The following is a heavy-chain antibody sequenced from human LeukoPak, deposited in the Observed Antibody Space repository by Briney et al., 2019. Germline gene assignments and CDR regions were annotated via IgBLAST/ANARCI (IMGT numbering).Heavy chain of an antibody. CDR3: ARDRSELLGDCTSTSCFQLDY. V-gene: IGHV1-69*13. CDR2: IIPIFRTT. Sequence: GASVKVSCKTSGGTFSSYAINWVRQAPGQGLEWMGGIIPIFRTTIYAQRFQGRVTITVDESSSTAYMEVSSLRSEDTAVYYCARDRSELLGDCTSTSCFQLDYWGQGTLVTVSS. J-gene: IGHJ4*02. CDR1: GGTFSSYA. D-gene: IGHD2-2*01.